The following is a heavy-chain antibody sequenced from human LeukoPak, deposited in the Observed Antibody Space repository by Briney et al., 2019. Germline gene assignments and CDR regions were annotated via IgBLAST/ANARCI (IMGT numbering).Heavy chain of an antibody. CDR2: INHRGST. D-gene: IGHD5-12*01. CDR3: ARGGPSGYVD. Sequence: SETLSLTCAVYGGPFSGYYWSWIRQPPGNGLEWIGEINHRGSTNYNPSLKSRVTISVDTSKNQFSLKLSSVTAADTAVYYCARGGPSGYVDWGQGTLVTVSS. V-gene: IGHV4-34*01. CDR1: GGPFSGYY. J-gene: IGHJ4*02.